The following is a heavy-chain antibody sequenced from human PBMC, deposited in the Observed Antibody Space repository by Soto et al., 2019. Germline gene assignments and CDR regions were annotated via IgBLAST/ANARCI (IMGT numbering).Heavy chain of an antibody. Sequence: QVQLVQSGAEEKKPGASVKVSCKASGYTFNTYGVHWVRQAPGQRLEWMGWINTGNGNTKYSQKFQGRVTITRDTSASTAYMELSSLRSDDTAVYYCARDSRYDDHWYFDLWGRGTLVTVSS. CDR2: INTGNGNT. J-gene: IGHJ2*01. D-gene: IGHD3-3*01. CDR3: ARDSRYDDHWYFDL. CDR1: GYTFNTYG. V-gene: IGHV1-3*05.